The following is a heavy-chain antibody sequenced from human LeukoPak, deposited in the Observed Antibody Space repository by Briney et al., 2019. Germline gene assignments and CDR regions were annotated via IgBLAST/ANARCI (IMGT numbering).Heavy chain of an antibody. Sequence: SETLSLTCAVYGGSFSGYYWSWIRQPPGKGLEWIGEINHSGSTNYNPSLKSRVTISVDTSKNQFSLKLSSVTAADTAVYYCASYGDPRYYFDYWGQGTLVTVSS. CDR3: ASYGDPRYYFDY. CDR2: INHSGST. CDR1: GGSFSGYY. V-gene: IGHV4-34*01. J-gene: IGHJ4*02. D-gene: IGHD4-17*01.